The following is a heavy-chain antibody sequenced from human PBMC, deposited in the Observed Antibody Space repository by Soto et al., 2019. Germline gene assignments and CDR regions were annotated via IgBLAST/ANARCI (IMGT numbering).Heavy chain of an antibody. CDR3: ARDGSYRYSD. CDR1: GYSFTRFG. Sequence: QVQLVQSGAEVKKPGASVKVSCKASGYSFTRFGIAWVRQAPGQGLEWMGWIRAHNGMTHYAQQFQGRVTMTTDTSTGTAYMELRSLKSDDTAVYFCARDGSYRYSDWGQGTLVIVSS. CDR2: IRAHNGMT. D-gene: IGHD3-16*02. V-gene: IGHV1-18*01. J-gene: IGHJ4*02.